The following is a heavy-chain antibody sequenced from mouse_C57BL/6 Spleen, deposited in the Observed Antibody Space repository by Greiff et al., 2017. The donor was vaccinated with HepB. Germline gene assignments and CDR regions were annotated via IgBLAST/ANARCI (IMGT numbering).Heavy chain of an antibody. Sequence: EVQVVESGGGLVQPGGSLSLSCAASGFTFTDYYMSWVRQPPGKALEWLGFIRNKANGYTTEYSASVKGRFTISRDNSQSILYLQMNALRAEDSATYYCARFYYGSRDYAMDYWGQGTSVTVSS. J-gene: IGHJ4*01. V-gene: IGHV7-3*01. CDR2: IRNKANGYTT. CDR3: ARFYYGSRDYAMDY. CDR1: GFTFTDYY. D-gene: IGHD1-1*01.